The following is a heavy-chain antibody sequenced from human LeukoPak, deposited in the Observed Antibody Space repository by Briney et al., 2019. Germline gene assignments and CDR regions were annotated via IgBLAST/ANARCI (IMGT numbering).Heavy chain of an antibody. D-gene: IGHD1-26*01. J-gene: IGHJ4*02. Sequence: SETLSLTCTVSGGSITDYYWSWIRQPPGKGLEWIGYIYYSGNTNYNPSLKSRVTTSVDTSKTQFSLRLSSVTAADTAMYYCARGGIKGSTGPRSFDYWGQGTLVTVSS. CDR3: ARGGIKGSTGPRSFDY. V-gene: IGHV4-59*01. CDR2: IYYSGNT. CDR1: GGSITDYY.